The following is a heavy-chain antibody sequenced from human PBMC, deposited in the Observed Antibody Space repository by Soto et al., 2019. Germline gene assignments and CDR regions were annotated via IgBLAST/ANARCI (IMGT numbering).Heavy chain of an antibody. CDR1: GGSISSGDYY. CDR2: IYYSGST. V-gene: IGHV4-30-4*01. D-gene: IGHD5-12*01. J-gene: IGHJ6*02. CDR3: ARGHIVATITPPSYYYYGMDV. Sequence: SETLSLTCTVSGGSISSGDYYWSWIRQPPGKGLEWIGYIYYSGSTYYNPSLKSRVTISVDTSKNQFSLKLSSVTAADTAVYYCARGHIVATITPPSYYYYGMDVWGQGTTVTVSS.